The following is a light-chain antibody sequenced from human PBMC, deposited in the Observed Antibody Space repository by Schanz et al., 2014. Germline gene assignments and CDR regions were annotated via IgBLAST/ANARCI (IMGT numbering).Light chain of an antibody. CDR3: AAWDDSLSGPV. J-gene: IGLJ3*02. CDR1: SSNIGAGYD. CDR2: DNN. Sequence: QSVLTQPPSVSGAPGLRVTISCTGSSSNIGAGYDVHWYQQLPGTAPKLLIYDNNNRPSGVPDRFSGSKSGTSASLAITGLQAEDEADYYCAAWDDSLSGPVFGGGTKLTVL. V-gene: IGLV1-40*01.